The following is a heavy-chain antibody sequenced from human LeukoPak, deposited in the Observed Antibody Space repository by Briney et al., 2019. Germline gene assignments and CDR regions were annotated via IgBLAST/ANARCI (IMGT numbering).Heavy chain of an antibody. CDR3: ARPLGYCSDSRCPQSWFDP. J-gene: IGHJ5*02. V-gene: IGHV4-34*01. CDR1: GGSFSGYY. Sequence: SSETLSLTCAVSGGSFSGYYWTWIRQPPGKGLEWIGEINHSGRTNYNLSLKSRVIMSVDTSKNQFSLKLSSVTAADTAVYYCARPLGYCSDSRCPQSWFDPWGQGTLVTVSS. CDR2: INHSGRT. D-gene: IGHD2-15*01.